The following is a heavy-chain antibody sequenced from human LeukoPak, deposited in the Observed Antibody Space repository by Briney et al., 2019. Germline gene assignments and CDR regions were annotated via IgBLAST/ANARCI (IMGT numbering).Heavy chain of an antibody. CDR3: ARSYSSGSNWFDP. D-gene: IGHD6-25*01. Sequence: SETLSLTCTVSGGSISSSSYYWGWIRQPPGKGLEWIGNIYYSGNTYYNPSLQSRVTISEDTSKNHFSLKLSPVTAADTAVYYCARSYSSGSNWFDPWGQGTLVTVSS. CDR2: IYYSGNT. V-gene: IGHV4-39*02. J-gene: IGHJ5*02. CDR1: GGSISSSSYY.